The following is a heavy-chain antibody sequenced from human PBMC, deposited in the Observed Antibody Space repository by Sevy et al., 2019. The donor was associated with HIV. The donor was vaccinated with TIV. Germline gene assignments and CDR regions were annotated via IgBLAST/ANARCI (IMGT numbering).Heavy chain of an antibody. J-gene: IGHJ4*02. CDR1: GGSITSLY. CDR2: IYYNGHI. Sequence: SETLSLTCTVSGGSITSLYWNWIRQPPGKGLEWIANIYYNGHINYNPSRNSRVTLSLDTSKNQFSLRLSSVTAADTAMYYCAGENAWGRGYSWGQGTLVTVSS. D-gene: IGHD1-26*01. V-gene: IGHV4-59*08. CDR3: AGENAWGRGYS.